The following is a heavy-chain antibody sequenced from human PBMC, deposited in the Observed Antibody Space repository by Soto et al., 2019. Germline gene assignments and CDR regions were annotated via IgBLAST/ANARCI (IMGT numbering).Heavy chain of an antibody. D-gene: IGHD2-15*01. V-gene: IGHV3-30*03. CDR1: GFTFSSYG. Sequence: GGSLRLSCAASGFTFSSYGMHWVRQAPGKGLEWVAVISYDGSNKYYADSVKGRFTISRDNSKNTLYLQMNSLRAEDTAVYYYAIDRVVAPEYYYYGMDVWGEGTKVTVSS. CDR2: ISYDGSNK. CDR3: AIDRVVAPEYYYYGMDV. J-gene: IGHJ6*04.